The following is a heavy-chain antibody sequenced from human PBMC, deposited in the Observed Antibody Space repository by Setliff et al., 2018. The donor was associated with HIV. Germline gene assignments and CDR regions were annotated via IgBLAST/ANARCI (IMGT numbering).Heavy chain of an antibody. CDR1: GGSISSGGYY. J-gene: IGHJ4*02. CDR2: IYHSGST. Sequence: SETLSLTCTVSGGSISSGGYYWSWIRQHPGKGLEWIGYIYHSGSTYYNPSLKSRVTISIDTSKHQFSLKLTSVTAADTALYYCARDVMEYFGNYFDYWGQGALVTVSS. D-gene: IGHD3-3*01. V-gene: IGHV4-31*03. CDR3: ARDVMEYFGNYFDY.